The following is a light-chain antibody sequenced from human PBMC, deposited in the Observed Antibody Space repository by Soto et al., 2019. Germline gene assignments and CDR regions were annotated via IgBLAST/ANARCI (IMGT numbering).Light chain of an antibody. CDR1: SSNIGSNY. V-gene: IGLV1-47*01. CDR2: RNN. CDR3: ATWDDSLSNYV. Sequence: QSVLTQPPSASGTPGQRVTISCSGSSSNIGSNYVYWYQHLTGTAPKLLTYRNNQRPSGVPDRFSGSKSGTSASLAISGLRSEDEADYYCATWDDSLSNYVFGTGTKVPVL. J-gene: IGLJ1*01.